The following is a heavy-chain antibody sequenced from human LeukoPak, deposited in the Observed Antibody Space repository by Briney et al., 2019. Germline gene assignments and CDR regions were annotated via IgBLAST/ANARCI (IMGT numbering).Heavy chain of an antibody. V-gene: IGHV1-69*05. CDR3: ASPDLYDSSGYYSY. CDR2: IIPIFGTA. J-gene: IGHJ4*02. D-gene: IGHD3-22*01. Sequence: AASVKVSCKASGGTFSSYAISWVRQAPGQGLDWMGGIIPIFGTANYAQKFQGRVTITTDESTSTAYMELSSLRSEDTAVYYCASPDLYDSSGYYSYWGQGTLVTVSS. CDR1: GGTFSSYA.